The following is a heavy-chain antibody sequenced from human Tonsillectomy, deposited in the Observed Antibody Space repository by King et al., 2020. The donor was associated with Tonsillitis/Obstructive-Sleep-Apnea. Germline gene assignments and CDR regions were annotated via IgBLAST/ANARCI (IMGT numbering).Heavy chain of an antibody. CDR2: IYYSGST. J-gene: IGHJ3*02. V-gene: IGHV4-59*08. CDR1: GGSISSYY. CDR3: ARRGNCGGDCYDAFDI. D-gene: IGHD2-21*02. Sequence: QLQESGPGLVKPSETLSLTCTVSGGSISSYYWGWIRQPPGKGLEWIGYIYYSGSTNYNPSLKSRVTISVDTSKNQFSLKLSSVTAADTAVYYCARRGNCGGDCYDAFDIWGQGTMVTVSS.